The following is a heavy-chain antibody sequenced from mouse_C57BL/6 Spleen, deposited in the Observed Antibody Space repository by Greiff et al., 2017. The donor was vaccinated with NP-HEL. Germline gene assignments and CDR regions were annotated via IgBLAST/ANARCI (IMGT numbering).Heavy chain of an antibody. CDR1: GISITTGNYR. D-gene: IGHD1-1*01. Sequence: EVQLQQSGPGLVKPSQTVFLTCTVTGISITTGNYRWSWIRQFPGNKLEWIGYIYYSGTITYNPSLTSRTTITRDTPKHQFFLEMNSLTAEDTATYYCARDRDYGSSYDWYFDVWGTGTTVTVSS. V-gene: IGHV3-5*01. CDR3: ARDRDYGSSYDWYFDV. CDR2: IYYSGTI. J-gene: IGHJ1*03.